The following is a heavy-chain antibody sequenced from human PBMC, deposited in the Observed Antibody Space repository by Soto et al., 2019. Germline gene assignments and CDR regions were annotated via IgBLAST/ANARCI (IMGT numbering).Heavy chain of an antibody. CDR2: ISGTSSYT. V-gene: IGHV3-11*05. D-gene: IGHD3-3*01. CDR3: VRDHYDVLNPDEVISRLDL. CDR1: GFTFSDYY. Sequence: QAQLEESGGGVVKPEGSLRLSCAASGFTFSDYYMSWIRQTPGKGLEWLGYISGTSSYTFYAESVKGRFTVSRDNAKNSLYLQMNSLRPEDTAVYYCVRDHYDVLNPDEVISRLDLWGQGTRVTVSA. J-gene: IGHJ4*02.